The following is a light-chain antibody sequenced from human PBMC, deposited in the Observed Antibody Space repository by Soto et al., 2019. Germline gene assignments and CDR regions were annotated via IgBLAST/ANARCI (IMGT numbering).Light chain of an antibody. Sequence: EIRMSQSASSLSASIGDRVTITCRASQSISSYLNWYQQKPGKAPKLLIYAASSLQSGVPSRFSGSGSGTEFTLTISSLQPDDFATYYCQQHDDLPLTFGGGTKVAIK. J-gene: IGKJ4*01. CDR3: QQHDDLPLT. CDR2: AAS. V-gene: IGKV1-39*01. CDR1: QSISSY.